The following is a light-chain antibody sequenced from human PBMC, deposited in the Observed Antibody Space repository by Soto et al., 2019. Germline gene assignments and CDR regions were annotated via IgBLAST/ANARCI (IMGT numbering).Light chain of an antibody. J-gene: IGKJ2*01. V-gene: IGKV1-5*01. CDR1: QSISSW. CDR2: DAS. Sequence: TQSPATLSLSPGERATITCRASQSISSWLAWYQQKPGKAPKLLIYDASSLESGVPSRFSGSGSGTEFTLTISSLQPDDFATYYCQQYNSYPWTFGQGTKLEIK. CDR3: QQYNSYPWT.